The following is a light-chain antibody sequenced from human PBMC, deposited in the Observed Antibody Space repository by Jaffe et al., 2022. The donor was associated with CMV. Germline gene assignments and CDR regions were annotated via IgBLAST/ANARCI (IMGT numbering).Light chain of an antibody. V-gene: IGLV3-21*04. CDR2: NDG. J-gene: IGLJ2*01. CDR3: HVWDSSRNPVV. Sequence: SYVLTQPPSVSVAPGKTASITCGGNNIASKSVHWYQQKPGQAPVLAIYNDGDRPSGIPERFSGSNSGNTATLTISRVEAGDEADYYCHVWDSSRNPVVFGGGTKLTVL. CDR1: NIASKS.